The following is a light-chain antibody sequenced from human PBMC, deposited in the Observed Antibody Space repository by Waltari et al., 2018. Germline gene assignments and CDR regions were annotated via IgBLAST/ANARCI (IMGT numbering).Light chain of an antibody. CDR1: SSDGCGYNY. J-gene: IGLJ3*02. Sequence: HSALAQPASVSGSPGQSITISCTGTSSDGCGYNYVSWYQQHPGKAPRLMIYDVNNRPSGVSNRFSGSKSGNTASLTISGLQAEDEADYYCSSFTRTNSWVFGGGTKLTVL. CDR3: SSFTRTNSWV. CDR2: DVN. V-gene: IGLV2-14*03.